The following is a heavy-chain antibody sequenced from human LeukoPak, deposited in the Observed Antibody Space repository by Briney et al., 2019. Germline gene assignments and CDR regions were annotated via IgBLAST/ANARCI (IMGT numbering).Heavy chain of an antibody. Sequence: RPSETLSLTCTVSGGSISSYYWSWIRQPPGKGLEWIGYIYYSGSTNNNPSLKSRVTISVDTSKNQFSLKLSSVTAADTAVYYCARVARSMVATRYYYYGMDVWGQGTTVTVSS. CDR1: GGSISSYY. CDR3: ARVARSMVATRYYYYGMDV. J-gene: IGHJ6*02. CDR2: IYYSGST. D-gene: IGHD5-12*01. V-gene: IGHV4-59*01.